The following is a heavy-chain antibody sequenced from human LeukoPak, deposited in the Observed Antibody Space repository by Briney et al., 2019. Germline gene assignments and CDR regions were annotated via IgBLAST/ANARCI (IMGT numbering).Heavy chain of an antibody. CDR3: AVSRADSSGYYSDY. CDR1: GGTFSSYA. V-gene: IGHV1-69*05. CDR2: LIPIFGTA. Sequence: SVKVSCKASGGTFSSYAISWVRQAPGQGREWMGRLIPIFGTANYAQKFQGRVTITTDESTSTAYMELSSLRSEDTAVYYCAVSRADSSGYYSDYWGQGTLSPSPQ. J-gene: IGHJ4*02. D-gene: IGHD3-22*01.